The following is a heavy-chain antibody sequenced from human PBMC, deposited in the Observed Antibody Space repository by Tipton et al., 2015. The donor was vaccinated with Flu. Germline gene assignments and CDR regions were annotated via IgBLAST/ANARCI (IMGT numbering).Heavy chain of an antibody. CDR3: ATLGNSGTDGFDI. CDR2: IYRGGTT. D-gene: IGHD5-12*01. V-gene: IGHV3-66*02. CDR1: GGSFSGDY. Sequence: LSLTCVVYGGSFSGDYCSWIRQPPGKGLEWVSVIYRGGTTYVADSVKGRCTISRDNSKNTLYLQWNSLTTEDTAVYYCATLGNSGTDGFDIWGQGTMVTISS. J-gene: IGHJ3*02.